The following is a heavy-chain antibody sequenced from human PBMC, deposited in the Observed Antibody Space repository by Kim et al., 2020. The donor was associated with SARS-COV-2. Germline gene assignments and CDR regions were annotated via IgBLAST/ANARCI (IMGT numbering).Heavy chain of an antibody. CDR1: GYTFTGYY. CDR3: ARGSASYCSSTSCELFDY. D-gene: IGHD2-2*01. CDR2: INPNSGGT. Sequence: ASVKVSCKASGYTFTGYYMHWVRQAPGQGLEWMGRINPNSGGTNYAQKFQGRVTMTRDTSISTAYMELSRLRSDDTVVYYCARGSASYCSSTSCELFDYWGQGTLVTVSS. V-gene: IGHV1-2*05. J-gene: IGHJ4*02.